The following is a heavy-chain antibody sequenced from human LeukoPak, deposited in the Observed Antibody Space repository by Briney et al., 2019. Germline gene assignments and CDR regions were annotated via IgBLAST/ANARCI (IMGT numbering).Heavy chain of an antibody. D-gene: IGHD1-26*01. J-gene: IGHJ5*02. Sequence: GGSLRLSCAASGFTFSSYSMNWVRQAPGKGLEWVSSISSSSSYIYYADSVKGRFTTSRDNAKNSLYLQMNSLRAEDTAVYYCARGWDGRFDPWGQGTLVTVSS. CDR1: GFTFSSYS. CDR2: ISSSSSYI. CDR3: ARGWDGRFDP. V-gene: IGHV3-21*01.